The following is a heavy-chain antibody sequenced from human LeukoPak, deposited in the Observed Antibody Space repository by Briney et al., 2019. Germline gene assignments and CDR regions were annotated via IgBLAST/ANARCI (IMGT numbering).Heavy chain of an antibody. CDR2: ISYDGSNK. V-gene: IGHV3-30*18. D-gene: IGHD1-26*01. Sequence: GGSLRLSCAASGFTFSSYGMHWVRQAPGKGLEWVAVISYDGSNKYYADSVKGRFTISRDNSKNTLYLQMNSLRAEDTAVYYCAKDSNWELPTQFDYWGQGTLVTVSS. J-gene: IGHJ4*02. CDR1: GFTFSSYG. CDR3: AKDSNWELPTQFDY.